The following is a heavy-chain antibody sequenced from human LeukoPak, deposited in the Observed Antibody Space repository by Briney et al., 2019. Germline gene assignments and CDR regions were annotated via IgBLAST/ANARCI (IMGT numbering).Heavy chain of an antibody. CDR3: ASLDIPDCSSTSCPINPRDY. J-gene: IGHJ4*02. Sequence: PGGSLRLSCAASGFTFSSYSMNWVCQAPGKGLEWVSSISSSSSYIYYADSVKGRFTISRDNAKNSLYLQMNSLRAEDTAVYYCASLDIPDCSSTSCPINPRDYWGQGTLVTVSS. V-gene: IGHV3-21*01. CDR2: ISSSSSYI. D-gene: IGHD2-2*01. CDR1: GFTFSSYS.